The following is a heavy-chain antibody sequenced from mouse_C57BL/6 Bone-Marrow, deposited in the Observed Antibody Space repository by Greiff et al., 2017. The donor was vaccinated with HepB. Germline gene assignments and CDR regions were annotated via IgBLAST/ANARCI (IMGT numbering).Heavy chain of an antibody. J-gene: IGHJ2*01. CDR3: ARREELYDCFDY. CDR1: GYTFTSYW. D-gene: IGHD2-12*01. Sequence: VQLQQPGAELVKPGASVKLSCKASGYTFTSYWMHWVKQRPGQGLEWIGMIHPNSGSTNYNEKFKSKATLTVDKSSSTAYMQLSSLTSEDSAVYYCARREELYDCFDYWGQGTTLTVSS. CDR2: IHPNSGST. V-gene: IGHV1-64*01.